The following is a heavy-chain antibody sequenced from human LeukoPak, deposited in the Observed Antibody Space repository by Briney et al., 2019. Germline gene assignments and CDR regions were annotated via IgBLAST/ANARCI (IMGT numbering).Heavy chain of an antibody. Sequence: SETLSLTCTVSGGSITSHSWSWIPQPPGKGLEWIGYNFYSGHTNYNPSLRSRVTISVDTSKNQFSLKLSSVTAADTAVYYCARLYSSGYPPFDYWGQGTLVTVSS. CDR3: ARLYSSGYPPFDY. V-gene: IGHV4-59*08. CDR2: NFYSGHT. D-gene: IGHD3-22*01. J-gene: IGHJ4*02. CDR1: GGSITSHS.